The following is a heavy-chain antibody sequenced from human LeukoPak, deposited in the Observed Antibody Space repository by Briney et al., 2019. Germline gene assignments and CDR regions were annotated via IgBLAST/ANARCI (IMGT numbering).Heavy chain of an antibody. CDR2: IYNDGGT. Sequence: GGSLRPSCEASGFIVSSTYMTWVRQAPGKGLECVSIIYNDGGTNYAASVKGRFTISRDNSKNTLYLQMNSLTVEDTAVYYCATLLFPWGQGTLVTVSS. V-gene: IGHV3-53*01. CDR3: ATLLFP. J-gene: IGHJ5*02. CDR1: GFIVSSTY. D-gene: IGHD2/OR15-2a*01.